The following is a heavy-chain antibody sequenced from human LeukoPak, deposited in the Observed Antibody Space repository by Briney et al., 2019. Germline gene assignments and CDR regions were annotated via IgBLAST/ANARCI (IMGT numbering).Heavy chain of an antibody. V-gene: IGHV4-59*01. CDR1: GGSISSYY. D-gene: IGHD3-22*01. CDR2: IYYSGST. Sequence: SETLSLTCTVSGGSISSYYWSWIRQPPGKGLEWIGYIYYSGSTNYNPSLKSRVTISVDTSKNQFSLKLSSVTAADTAVYYCARVEVEYYDSSGRSGEYFQHWGQGTLVTVSS. CDR3: ARVEVEYYDSSGRSGEYFQH. J-gene: IGHJ1*01.